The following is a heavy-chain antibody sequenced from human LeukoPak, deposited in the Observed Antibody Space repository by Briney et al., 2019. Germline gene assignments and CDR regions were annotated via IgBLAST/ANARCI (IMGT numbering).Heavy chain of an antibody. Sequence: GGSLRLSSAASGFTFSHAWMSWVRQAPGKGLEWVGRIKSKTDGGTTDYAAPVKGRFTISRDDSKNTLYLQMNSLKTEDTAVYYCTTARIMITFGGVIVYYFDYWGQGPLVTVSS. V-gene: IGHV3-15*01. D-gene: IGHD3-16*02. CDR1: GFTFSHAW. CDR2: IKSKTDGGTT. J-gene: IGHJ4*02. CDR3: TTARIMITFGGVIVYYFDY.